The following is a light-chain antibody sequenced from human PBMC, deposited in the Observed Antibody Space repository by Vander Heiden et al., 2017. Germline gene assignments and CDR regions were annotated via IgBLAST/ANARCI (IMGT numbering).Light chain of an antibody. V-gene: IGKV1-39*01. CDR2: AAS. J-gene: IGKJ5*01. CDR1: QSISSY. CDR3: QRSESTRIT. Sequence: DIQMTQSPSSLSASVGDRVTITCRASQSISSYLNWYQQKPGKAPKLLIYAASSLQSGVPSRFSGSGSGTDFTLTISSLQPEDFATYYCQRSESTRITCGQGTRLEIK.